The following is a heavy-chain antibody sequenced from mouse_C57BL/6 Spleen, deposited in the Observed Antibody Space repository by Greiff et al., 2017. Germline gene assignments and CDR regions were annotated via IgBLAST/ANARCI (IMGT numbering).Heavy chain of an antibody. CDR1: GFTFSSYT. CDR2: ISGGGGNT. D-gene: IGHD2-3*01. J-gene: IGHJ3*01. CDR3: ARHHDWVAY. V-gene: IGHV5-9*01. Sequence: EVMLVESGGGLVKPGGSLKLSCAASGFTFSSYTMSWVRQTPEKRLEWVATISGGGGNTYYPDSVKGRFTISRDNAKNTLYLQMSSLRSEDTALYYCARHHDWVAYWGQGTLVTVSA.